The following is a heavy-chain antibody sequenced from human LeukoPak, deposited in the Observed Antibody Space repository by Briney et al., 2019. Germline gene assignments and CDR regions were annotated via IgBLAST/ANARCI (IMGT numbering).Heavy chain of an antibody. CDR2: ISSSGSTI. J-gene: IGHJ4*02. D-gene: IGHD4-17*01. Sequence: GGSLRLSCAASGFTFSSYEMNWVRQAPGKGLEWVSYISSSGSTIYYADSVKGRFTISRDNAKNSLYLQMNSPRAEDTAVYYCARESDYGDYPLGYRGQGTLVTVSS. V-gene: IGHV3-48*03. CDR3: ARESDYGDYPLGY. CDR1: GFTFSSYE.